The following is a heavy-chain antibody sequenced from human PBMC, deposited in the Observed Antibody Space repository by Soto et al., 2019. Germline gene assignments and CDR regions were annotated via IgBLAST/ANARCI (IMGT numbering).Heavy chain of an antibody. D-gene: IGHD6-19*01. CDR3: AREKHSSGWYNKYFCDY. V-gene: IGHV3-30-3*01. CDR1: GFTFSSYA. Sequence: PGGSLRLSCAASGFTFSSYAMHWVRQAPGKGLEWVAVISYDGSNKYYADSVKGRFTISRDNSKNTLYLQMNSLRAEDTAVYYCAREKHSSGWYNKYFCDYWGQGTLVTVSS. J-gene: IGHJ4*02. CDR2: ISYDGSNK.